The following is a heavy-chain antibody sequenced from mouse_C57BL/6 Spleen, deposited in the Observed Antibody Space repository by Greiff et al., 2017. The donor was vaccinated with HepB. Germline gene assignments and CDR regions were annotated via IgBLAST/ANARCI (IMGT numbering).Heavy chain of an antibody. CDR2: INPSNGGT. D-gene: IGHD3-2*02. CDR3: AREWDSSGYWFAY. V-gene: IGHV1-53*01. J-gene: IGHJ3*01. Sequence: QVQLQQPGPELVKPGASVKLSCKASGYTFTSYWMHWVKQRPGQGLEWIGNINPSNGGTNYNEKFKSKATLTGDKSSSTAYMQLSSLTSEDSAVYYCAREWDSSGYWFAYWGQGTLVTVSA. CDR1: GYTFTSYW.